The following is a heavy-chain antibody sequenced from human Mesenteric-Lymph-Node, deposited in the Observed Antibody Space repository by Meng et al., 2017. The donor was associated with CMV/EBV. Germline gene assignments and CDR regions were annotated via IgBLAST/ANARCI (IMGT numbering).Heavy chain of an antibody. CDR1: GYSFTTYW. V-gene: IGHV5-51*01. CDR3: ARLSGHLGWLE. CDR2: IYPGDSDT. Sequence: GGSLRLSCEGSGYSFTTYWIAWVRQMLGKGLEWMGIIYPGDSDTRYSPSFQGQVTISADKSISTAYLQWSSLKASDSAMYYCARLSGHLGWLEWGQGTLVTVSS. J-gene: IGHJ4*02. D-gene: IGHD6-19*01.